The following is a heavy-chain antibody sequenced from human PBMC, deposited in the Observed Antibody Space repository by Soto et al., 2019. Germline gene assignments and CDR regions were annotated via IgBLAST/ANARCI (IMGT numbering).Heavy chain of an antibody. D-gene: IGHD1-7*01. CDR3: AKGQLELPAFDI. CDR2: LSGSGGDT. CDR1: GFIFTDYA. V-gene: IGHV3-23*01. J-gene: IGHJ3*02. Sequence: GGSLRLSCAASGFIFTDYAMTWVRQAPGKGLEWVSGLSGSGGDTYYADSVKGRFTVSRDNSRTTLYLQMNSLRAEDTAVYYCAKGQLELPAFDIWGPGTMVTV.